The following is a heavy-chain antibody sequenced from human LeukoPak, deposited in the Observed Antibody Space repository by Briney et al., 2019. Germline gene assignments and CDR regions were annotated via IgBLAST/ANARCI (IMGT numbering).Heavy chain of an antibody. CDR3: ATRYGSGSPISYLDL. Sequence: ASVKVSCKASGYTFTGYYMHWVRQAPGQGLEWMGWIDPNSGDTHYPQTFQARVTMTRDTSISTAYMELSRLRSDDTAMYYCATRYGSGSPISYLDLWGRGTLVTVSS. J-gene: IGHJ2*01. CDR2: IDPNSGDT. V-gene: IGHV1-2*02. D-gene: IGHD3-10*01. CDR1: GYTFTGYY.